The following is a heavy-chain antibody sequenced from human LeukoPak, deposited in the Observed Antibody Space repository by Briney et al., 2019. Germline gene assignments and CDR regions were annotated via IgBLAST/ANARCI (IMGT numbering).Heavy chain of an antibody. Sequence: GGSLRLSCAASGLTVSSTYMSWVRQAPGKGLEWVSIIYSGGSPYYADSVKGRFTISRDSSKNTVYLQMNSLGAEDTAVYYCARGVGPRDNAFDIWGQGTMVTVSS. V-gene: IGHV3-53*01. CDR1: GLTVSSTY. CDR3: ARGVGPRDNAFDI. J-gene: IGHJ3*02. CDR2: IYSGGSP. D-gene: IGHD1-26*01.